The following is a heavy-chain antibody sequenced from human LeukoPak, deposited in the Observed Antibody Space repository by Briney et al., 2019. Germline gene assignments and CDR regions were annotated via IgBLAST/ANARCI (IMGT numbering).Heavy chain of an antibody. CDR3: GNTY. J-gene: IGHJ4*02. CDR1: GFTLSDYH. V-gene: IGHV3-11*04. Sequence: GGSLRLSCAASGFTLSDYHMSWIRQAPGKGLEWISKISSISGGASTTSYADSVKGRFTISRDNARNSLFLQMNSLGAEDTAVYYCGNTYWGQGTVVTVSS. CDR2: ISSISGGASTT.